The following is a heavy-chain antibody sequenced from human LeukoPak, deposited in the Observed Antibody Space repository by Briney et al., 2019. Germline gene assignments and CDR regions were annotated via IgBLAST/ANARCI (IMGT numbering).Heavy chain of an antibody. CDR1: GYSFTSYW. D-gene: IGHD5-12*01. J-gene: IGHJ5*02. CDR3: ARGEYSGYVWFDP. CDR2: IYPGDSDT. V-gene: IGHV5-51*01. Sequence: KSGESLKISCMGSGYSFTSYWIGWVRQMPGKGLEWMGIIYPGDSDTRYSPSSQGQVTISAEKSISTAYLQWSSLKASDTAMYYCARGEYSGYVWFDPWGQGTLVTVSS.